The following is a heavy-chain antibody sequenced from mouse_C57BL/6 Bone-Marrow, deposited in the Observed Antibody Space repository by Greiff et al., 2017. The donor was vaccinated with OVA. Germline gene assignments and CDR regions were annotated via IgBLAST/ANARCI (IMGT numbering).Heavy chain of an antibody. CDR1: GFTFSSYA. Sequence: EVKLVESGGGLVKPGGSLKLSCAASGFTFSSYAMSWVRQTPEKRLEWVATISDGGSYTYYPDNVKGRFTISRDNAKNNLYLQMSHLKSEDTAMYYCAREAPRRFAYWGQGTLVTVSA. CDR2: ISDGGSYT. CDR3: AREAPRRFAY. J-gene: IGHJ3*01. V-gene: IGHV5-4*01.